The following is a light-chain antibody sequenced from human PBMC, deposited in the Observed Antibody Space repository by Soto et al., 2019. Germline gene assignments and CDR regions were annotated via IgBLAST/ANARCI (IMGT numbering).Light chain of an antibody. CDR3: QSYDSSLSAWV. V-gene: IGLV1-40*01. J-gene: IGLJ3*02. Sequence: QSVLTQPPSVSGAPGQRVTISCTGSSSNIGAGYDVHWYQQLPGTAPKVLIYGSSNRPSGVPDRFSGSKSGTSASLAITGLQTEDDADYYCQSYDSSLSAWVFGGGTKVTVL. CDR1: SSNIGAGYD. CDR2: GSS.